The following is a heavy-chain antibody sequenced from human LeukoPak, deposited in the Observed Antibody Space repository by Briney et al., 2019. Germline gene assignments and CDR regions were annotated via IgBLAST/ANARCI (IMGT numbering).Heavy chain of an antibody. J-gene: IGHJ4*02. CDR2: IRNKANGYAT. Sequence: PGGSLKLSCAASGFTFSGSAMHWVRQASGKGLEWVGRIRNKANGYATAYSGSVKGRFTISRDDSKNTAYLQMNSLKTEDTAVYYCTRRSSDDSSGYYVHWGQGTLVTVSS. V-gene: IGHV3-73*01. CDR1: GFTFSGSA. CDR3: TRRSSDDSSGYYVH. D-gene: IGHD3-22*01.